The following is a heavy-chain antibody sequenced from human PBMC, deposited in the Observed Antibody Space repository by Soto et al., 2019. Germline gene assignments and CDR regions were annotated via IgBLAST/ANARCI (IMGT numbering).Heavy chain of an antibody. J-gene: IGHJ6*02. CDR1: GGSFSGYY. CDR3: ARHHYYDSCGYSLPLYYGMEV. V-gene: IGHV4-34*01. D-gene: IGHD3-22*01. Sequence: SETLSLTCAVYGGSFSGYYWSWIRQPPGKGLEWIGEINHSGSTNYNPSLKSRVTISVDTSKNQFSLKLSSVTAADTAVYYCARHHYYDSCGYSLPLYYGMEVWCQGTTVTLSS. CDR2: INHSGST.